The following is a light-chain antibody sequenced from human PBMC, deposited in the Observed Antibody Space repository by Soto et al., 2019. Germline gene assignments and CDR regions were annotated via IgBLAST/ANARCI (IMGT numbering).Light chain of an antibody. CDR3: CSYAGSSTWV. Sequence: QSALTQPASVSGSPGQSITISCTGTNSDIGGYNYVSWYQQHPGKAPKLMIYDVSNRPSGVSYRFSGSKSGNTASLTISGLQAEDEADYYCCSYAGSSTWVFGGGTKLTVL. CDR2: DVS. V-gene: IGLV2-14*03. CDR1: NSDIGGYNY. J-gene: IGLJ3*02.